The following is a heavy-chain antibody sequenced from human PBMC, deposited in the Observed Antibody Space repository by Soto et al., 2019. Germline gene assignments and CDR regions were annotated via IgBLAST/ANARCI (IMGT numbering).Heavy chain of an antibody. V-gene: IGHV4-39*01. Sequence: QLQLQESGPGLVKPSETLSLTCTVSGGSISSSSYYWGWIRQPPGKGLEYIGSIYYSGSTYYNPSLKSRVTISVDTSKNQFSLKLSSVTAADTAVYYCASSTVRSNWYFAYWGQGTLVTVSS. CDR2: IYYSGST. J-gene: IGHJ4*02. CDR1: GGSISSSSYY. CDR3: ASSTVRSNWYFAY. D-gene: IGHD2-8*01.